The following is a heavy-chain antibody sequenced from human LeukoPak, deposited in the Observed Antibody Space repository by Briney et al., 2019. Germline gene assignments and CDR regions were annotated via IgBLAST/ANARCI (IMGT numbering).Heavy chain of an antibody. J-gene: IGHJ4*02. V-gene: IGHV3-48*03. Sequence: PGGSLRLSCAASGFTFSSYEMNWVRQAPGKGLEWVSYISSSGSTIYYEDSVKGRFTISRDNAKNSLYLQMNSLRAEDTAVYYCARDPYYGDYVVWGQGTLVTVSS. CDR3: ARDPYYGDYVV. CDR2: ISSSGSTI. D-gene: IGHD4-17*01. CDR1: GFTFSSYE.